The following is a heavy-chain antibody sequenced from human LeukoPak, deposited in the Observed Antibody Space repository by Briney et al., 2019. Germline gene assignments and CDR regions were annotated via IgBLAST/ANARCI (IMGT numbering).Heavy chain of an antibody. CDR2: IWYDGSNK. CDR3: ARVGVGGYDAFDI. V-gene: IGHV3-33*01. D-gene: IGHD3-22*01. J-gene: IGHJ3*02. CDR1: GFTFSSYG. Sequence: GGSLRLSCAASGFTFSSYGMHWVRQAPAKGLEWVAVIWYDGSNKYYADSVKGRFTISRDNSKNTLYLQMNSLRAEDTAVYYCARVGVGGYDAFDIWGQGTMVTVSS.